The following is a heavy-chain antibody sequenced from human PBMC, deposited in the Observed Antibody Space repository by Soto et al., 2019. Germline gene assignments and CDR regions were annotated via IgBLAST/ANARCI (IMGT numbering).Heavy chain of an antibody. CDR3: AQRGAARPLYYYGMDV. CDR2: IIPIFGTA. D-gene: IGHD6-6*01. Sequence: SVKVSCKASGGTFSSYAISWVRQAPGQGLEWMGGIIPIFGTANYAQKFQGRVTITADKSTSTAYMELSSLRSEDTAVYYCAQRGAARPLYYYGMDVWGQGTTVTVSS. CDR1: GGTFSSYA. J-gene: IGHJ6*02. V-gene: IGHV1-69*06.